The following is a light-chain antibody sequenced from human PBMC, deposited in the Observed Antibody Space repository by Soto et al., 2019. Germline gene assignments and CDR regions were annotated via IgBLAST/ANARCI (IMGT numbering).Light chain of an antibody. CDR1: QSVNNNF. J-gene: IGKJ4*01. V-gene: IGKV3-20*01. CDR3: QQYVTSPLT. Sequence: EIVLTQSPGTLSLSPGERATLSCRASQSVNNNFLAWYQQKPGQAPRLLIYDASSRATGIPDRFSGSGSGIDFTLTISRLEPEDFAVYSCQQYVTSPLTFGGGTKVEIK. CDR2: DAS.